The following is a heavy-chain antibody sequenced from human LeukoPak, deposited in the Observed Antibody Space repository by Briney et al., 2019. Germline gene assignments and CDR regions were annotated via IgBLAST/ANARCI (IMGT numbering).Heavy chain of an antibody. V-gene: IGHV4-30-4*02. J-gene: IGHJ1*01. CDR1: GGSISSGDYY. D-gene: IGHD2-21*01. CDR3: ARGGYCGGDCYSAVEYFQH. Sequence: SETLSLTCTVSGGSISSGDYYWSWIRQPPGKGLEWIGYIYYSGSTYYNPSLKSRVTISVDTSKNQFSLKLSSVTAADTAVYYCARGGYCGGDCYSAVEYFQHWGQGTLVTVSS. CDR2: IYYSGST.